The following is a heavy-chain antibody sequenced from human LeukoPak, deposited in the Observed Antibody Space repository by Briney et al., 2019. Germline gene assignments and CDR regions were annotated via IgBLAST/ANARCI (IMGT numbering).Heavy chain of an antibody. D-gene: IGHD2-15*01. CDR2: ISSSSSYI. CDR3: ARDGYCSGGSCTYGMDV. CDR1: GFTFSSYS. Sequence: GGSLRLFCAASGFTFSSYSMNWVRQAPGKGLEWVSSISSSSSYIYYADSVKGRFTISRDNAKNSLYLQMNSLRAEDTAVYYCARDGYCSGGSCTYGMDVWGQGTTVTVSS. V-gene: IGHV3-21*01. J-gene: IGHJ6*02.